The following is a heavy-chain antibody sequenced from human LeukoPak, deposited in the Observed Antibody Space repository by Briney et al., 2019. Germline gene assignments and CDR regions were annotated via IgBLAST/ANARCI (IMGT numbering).Heavy chain of an antibody. Sequence: SGGSLRLSCAASGFTFSSYWMHWVRQAPGKGLVWVSRINSDGSSTSYADSVKGRFTISRDNAKNTLYLQMNSLRAEDTAVYYCASVDTAMVSRFDYWGQGTLVTVSS. CDR2: INSDGSST. CDR1: GFTFSSYW. V-gene: IGHV3-74*01. D-gene: IGHD5-18*01. J-gene: IGHJ4*02. CDR3: ASVDTAMVSRFDY.